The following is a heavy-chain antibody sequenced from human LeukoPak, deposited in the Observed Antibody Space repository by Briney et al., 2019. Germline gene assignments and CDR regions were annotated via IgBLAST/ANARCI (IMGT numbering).Heavy chain of an antibody. D-gene: IGHD3-22*01. Sequence: PGRSLRLSCAASGFTFSSYAMHWVRQAPGKGLEWVAVIWYDGSNKYYADSVKGRFTISRDNSKNTLYLQMNSLRAEDTAVYYCARGILYDSLVNYGMDVWGQGTTVTVSS. J-gene: IGHJ6*02. CDR2: IWYDGSNK. CDR1: GFTFSSYA. CDR3: ARGILYDSLVNYGMDV. V-gene: IGHV3-33*08.